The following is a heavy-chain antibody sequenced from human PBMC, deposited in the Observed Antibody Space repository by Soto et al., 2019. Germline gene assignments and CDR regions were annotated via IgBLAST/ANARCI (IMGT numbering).Heavy chain of an antibody. Sequence: ASVKVSFKASGYTFTGYYMHWVRQAPGQGLEWMGWINPNSGGTNYAQKFQGRVTITADESTSTAYMELNSLRAEDTAVYYCAKDGRIAAAGTFFDYWGQGTLVTVSS. CDR1: GYTFTGYY. D-gene: IGHD6-13*01. J-gene: IGHJ4*02. CDR3: AKDGRIAAAGTFFDY. CDR2: INPNSGGT. V-gene: IGHV1-2*02.